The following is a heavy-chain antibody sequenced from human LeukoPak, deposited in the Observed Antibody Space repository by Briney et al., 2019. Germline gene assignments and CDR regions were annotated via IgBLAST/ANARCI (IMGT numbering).Heavy chain of an antibody. D-gene: IGHD1-26*01. J-gene: IGHJ3*02. CDR3: ARVSGSSVPDAFDI. Sequence: ASVKVSCMASGNTFIGYYLHWVRQAPGQGLQWMGWIYPNSGGTYYAHNFQGRVTMTRDTSISTVYMELSSLRSEDTAVYYCARVSGSSVPDAFDIWGQGTMVTVSS. V-gene: IGHV1-2*02. CDR1: GNTFIGYY. CDR2: IYPNSGGT.